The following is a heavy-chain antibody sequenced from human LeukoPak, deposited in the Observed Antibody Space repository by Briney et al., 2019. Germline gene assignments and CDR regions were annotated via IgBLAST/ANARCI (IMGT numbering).Heavy chain of an antibody. Sequence: ASVKVSCKASGGTFSSSAISWVRQAPGQGLEWMGGIIPIFGTANYAQKFQGRVTITTDESTSTAYMELSSLRSEDTAVYYCARDLASGSGSTWGQGTLVTVSS. CDR1: GGTFSSSA. D-gene: IGHD3-10*01. CDR3: ARDLASGSGST. V-gene: IGHV1-69*05. J-gene: IGHJ5*02. CDR2: IIPIFGTA.